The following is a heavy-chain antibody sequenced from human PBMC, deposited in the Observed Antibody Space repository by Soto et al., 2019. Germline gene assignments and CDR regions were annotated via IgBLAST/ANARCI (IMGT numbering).Heavy chain of an antibody. Sequence: ASETLSLTCTVSGGSISSGGYYWSWIRQHPGKGLEWIGYIYYSGSTYYNPSLKSRVTISVDTSKNQFSLKLSSVTAADTAVYYCAREGVDSSSWYGYYYYYMDVWGKGTTVTVSS. CDR3: AREGVDSSSWYGYYYYYMDV. J-gene: IGHJ6*03. CDR1: GGSISSGGYY. V-gene: IGHV4-31*03. CDR2: IYYSGST. D-gene: IGHD6-13*01.